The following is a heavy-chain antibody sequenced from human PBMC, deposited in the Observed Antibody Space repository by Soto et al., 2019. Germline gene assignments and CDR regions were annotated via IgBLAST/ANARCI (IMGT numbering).Heavy chain of an antibody. CDR2: IIPIFGTA. CDR1: GGTFSSYA. V-gene: IGHV1-69*06. CDR3: ARSIDYYGMDV. J-gene: IGHJ6*02. D-gene: IGHD6-6*01. Sequence: SVKVSCKASGGTFSSYAISWVRQAPGQGLGWMGGIIPIFGTANYAQRFQGRVTITADKSTSTAYMELSSLRSEDTAVYYCARSIDYYGMDVWGQGTTVTVSS.